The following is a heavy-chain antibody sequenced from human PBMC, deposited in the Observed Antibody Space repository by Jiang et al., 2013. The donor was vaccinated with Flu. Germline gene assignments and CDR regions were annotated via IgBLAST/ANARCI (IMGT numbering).Heavy chain of an antibody. CDR1: GDSASSKSAT. J-gene: IGHJ4*02. CDR3: ARGAVGATDY. V-gene: IGHV6-1*01. Sequence: SQTLSLTCAISGDSASSKSATWNWIRQPPSRGLEWLGRTYYRSKWYNDYAVSVRSRITINPDTSKNQFSLHLNSVTPEDTAVYYCARGAVGATDYWGQGTLVTVSS. CDR2: TYYRSKWYN. D-gene: IGHD1-26*01.